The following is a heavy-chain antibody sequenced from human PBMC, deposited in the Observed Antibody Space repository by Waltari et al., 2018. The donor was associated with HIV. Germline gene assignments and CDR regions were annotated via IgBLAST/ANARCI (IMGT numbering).Heavy chain of an antibody. Sequence: EVQLVESGGGLVQPGGSLRLSCAASGFTFSRYDMHWVRQPPGKGLEWVSGIGTLGGKFYPGSAKGRFTISRENAKNSLYLEMNSLRAEDTAIYYCVRDYGVAGDFAANWYFALWGRGTLVTVSS. D-gene: IGHD4-17*01. J-gene: IGHJ2*01. V-gene: IGHV3-13*01. CDR3: VRDYGVAGDFAANWYFAL. CDR1: GFTFSRYD. CDR2: IGTLGGK.